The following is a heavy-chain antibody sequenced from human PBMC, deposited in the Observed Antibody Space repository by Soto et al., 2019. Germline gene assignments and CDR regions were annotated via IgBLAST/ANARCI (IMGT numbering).Heavy chain of an antibody. Sequence: PGGSLRLSCAASGFIFSSYAINWVRQAPGKGLEWVSYISGSGTTIYYADSVKGRFTISRDYAKSSLYLQMNSLRAEDTAMYYCASFIRMDEVYYWGQGTLVTVSS. CDR3: ASFIRMDEVYY. D-gene: IGHD2-21*01. CDR1: GFIFSSYA. J-gene: IGHJ4*02. CDR2: ISGSGTTI. V-gene: IGHV3-48*01.